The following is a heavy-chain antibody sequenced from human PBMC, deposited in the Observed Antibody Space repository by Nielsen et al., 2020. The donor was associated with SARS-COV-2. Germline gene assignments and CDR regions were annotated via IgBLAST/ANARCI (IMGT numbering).Heavy chain of an antibody. CDR2: ISSSSSYT. V-gene: IGHV3-11*05. J-gene: IGHJ4*02. CDR1: GFTFSDYY. D-gene: IGHD3-10*01. Sequence: GESLKISCAASGFTFSDYYMSWIRQAPGKGLEWVSYISSSSSYTNYADSVKGRFTISRDNAKNSLYLQMNSLRAEDTAVYYCARVYGSGSYCIDYWGQGTLVTVSS. CDR3: ARVYGSGSYCIDY.